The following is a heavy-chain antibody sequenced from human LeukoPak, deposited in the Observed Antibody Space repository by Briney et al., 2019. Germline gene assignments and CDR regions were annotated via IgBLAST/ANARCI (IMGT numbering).Heavy chain of an antibody. CDR1: GFTFKSYW. V-gene: IGHV3-74*01. Sequence: PGGSLRLSCAASGFTFKSYWMHWVRQAPGKGLVWVSHSNSDGSSTSYADSVRGRFTISRDNAKSTLYLQMNSLRAEDTAVYYCARDLKGPVNDVFDMWGQGTMATVSS. D-gene: IGHD4-23*01. CDR2: SNSDGSST. CDR3: ARDLKGPVNDVFDM. J-gene: IGHJ3*02.